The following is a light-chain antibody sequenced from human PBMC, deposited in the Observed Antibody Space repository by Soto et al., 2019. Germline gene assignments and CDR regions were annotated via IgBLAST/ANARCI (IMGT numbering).Light chain of an antibody. CDR3: QQYNSYWA. V-gene: IGKV1-5*03. CDR1: QSISSW. CDR2: KAS. J-gene: IGKJ1*01. Sequence: DIQMTQSPSTLSASLGDRVTITCRASQSISSWLAWYQQKPGKAPNLLIYKASSLEGGVPSRFTGSGSGTEFTLTISSLQPDDFATYYCQQYNSYWAFSQGTKVDIX.